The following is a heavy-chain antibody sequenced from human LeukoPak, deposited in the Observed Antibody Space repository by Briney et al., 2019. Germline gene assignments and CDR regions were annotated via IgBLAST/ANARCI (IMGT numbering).Heavy chain of an antibody. CDR1: GYSISSGYY. Sequence: SETLSLTCTVSGYSISSGYYWGWIRQPPGKGLEWIGSIYHSGSTNYNPSLKSRVTISIDMSKKQFSLKLSSVTAADTAVYYCARRASFFGRGLYQYYYYMDVWGKGTTVTISS. V-gene: IGHV4-38-2*02. CDR3: ARRASFFGRGLYQYYYYMDV. CDR2: IYHSGST. J-gene: IGHJ6*03. D-gene: IGHD3-16*01.